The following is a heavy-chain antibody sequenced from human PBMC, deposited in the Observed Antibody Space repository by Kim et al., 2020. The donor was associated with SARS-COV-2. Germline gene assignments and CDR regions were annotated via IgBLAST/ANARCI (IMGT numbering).Heavy chain of an antibody. CDR2: IYYSGST. CDR1: GGSVSSGSYY. D-gene: IGHD4-17*01. Sequence: SETLSLTCTVSGGSVSSGSYYWSWIRQPPGKGLEWIGYIYYSGSTNYNPSLKSRVTISVDTSKNQFSLKLSSVTAADTAVYYCAREHGDYRSFDYWGQGTLVTVSS. V-gene: IGHV4-61*01. J-gene: IGHJ4*02. CDR3: AREHGDYRSFDY.